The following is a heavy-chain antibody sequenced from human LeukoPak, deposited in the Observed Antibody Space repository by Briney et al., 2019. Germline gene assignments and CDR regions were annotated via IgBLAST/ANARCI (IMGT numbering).Heavy chain of an antibody. J-gene: IGHJ4*02. Sequence: SETLSLTCTVSGGSISSYYWSWIRQPPGKGLEWIGYIYYSGSTNYNPSLKSRVTISVDTSKNQFSLKLSSVTAADTAVYYCARQKWGTWDYWGQGTLVTVSS. CDR3: ARQKWGTWDY. V-gene: IGHV4-59*08. CDR1: GGSISSYY. CDR2: IYYSGST. D-gene: IGHD3-16*01.